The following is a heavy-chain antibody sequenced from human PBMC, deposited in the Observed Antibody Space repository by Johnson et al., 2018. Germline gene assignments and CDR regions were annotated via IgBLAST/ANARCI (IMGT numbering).Heavy chain of an antibody. J-gene: IGHJ1*01. CDR3: ATEGGSYGQNVSYFQH. V-gene: IGHV3-21*01. CDR1: GFTFSSYS. Sequence: VQLVQSGGGLVKPGGSLRLSCAASGFTFSSYSMNWVRPAPGKGLEWVSSFSSSSSYIYYADSVKGRFTISRDNAKKSLWLQMNSLRAEDTAVYYCATEGGSYGQNVSYFQHWGQGTLVTVSS. D-gene: IGHD1-26*01. CDR2: FSSSSSYI.